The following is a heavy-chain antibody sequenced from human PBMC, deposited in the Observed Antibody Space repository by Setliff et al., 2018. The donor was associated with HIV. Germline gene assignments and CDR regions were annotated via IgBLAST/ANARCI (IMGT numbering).Heavy chain of an antibody. J-gene: IGHJ4*02. CDR1: GGSISSRNHY. CDR2: IYHTGTT. V-gene: IGHV4-39*02. CDR3: TRRAHGRQEPL. Sequence: SETLSLTCTVSGGSISSRNHYWGWIRQPPGKGLEWIGSIYHTGTTSYNRSLQSRVTISVDTSKNHFSLKVNSVTASDTAVYYCTRRAHGRQEPLWDQGTLVTVSS.